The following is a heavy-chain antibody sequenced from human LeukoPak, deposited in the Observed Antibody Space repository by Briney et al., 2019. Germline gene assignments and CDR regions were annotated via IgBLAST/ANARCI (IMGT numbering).Heavy chain of an antibody. CDR2: ISHSGSTI. V-gene: IGHV3-48*03. CDR3: ASAPFGVLTRFDY. CDR1: EFTFSSYH. D-gene: IGHD3-3*01. J-gene: IGHJ4*02. Sequence: PGGSLRLSCGVSEFTFSSYHMNWVRQAPGKGLEWISYISHSGSTIYYADSVKGRFTISRDNAKNSLYLQMNSLRAEDTAVYYCASAPFGVLTRFDYWGQGTLVTVSS.